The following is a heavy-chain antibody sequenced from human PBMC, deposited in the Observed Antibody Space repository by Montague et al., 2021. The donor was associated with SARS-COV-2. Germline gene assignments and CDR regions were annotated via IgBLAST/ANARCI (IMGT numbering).Heavy chain of an antibody. D-gene: IGHD2-8*01. CDR3: ARQRVLRVGRNPKDFDS. CDR1: GESISSSDHY. Sequence: SETLSLTCSVSGESISSSDHYWAWIRQPPGKGLEWVGSIYYRGNTYYNPSLRSRLTISVDTSKDEISLRLTSVTAADTALYYCARQRVLRVGRNPKDFDSWGQGTLVTVSS. V-gene: IGHV4-39*01. J-gene: IGHJ4*02. CDR2: IYYRGNT.